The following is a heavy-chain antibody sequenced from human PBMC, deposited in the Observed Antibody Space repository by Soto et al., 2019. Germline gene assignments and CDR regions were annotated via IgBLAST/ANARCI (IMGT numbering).Heavy chain of an antibody. D-gene: IGHD2-21*01. J-gene: IGHJ3*02. V-gene: IGHV3-7*01. CDR2: IKQDGSEK. CDR3: ARDSIVVVIAPPDADAFDI. Sequence: ESGGGLVQPGGSLRLSCAASGFTFSSYWMSWVRQAPGKGLEWVANIKQDGSEKYYVDSVKGRFTISRDNAKNSLYLQMNSLRAEDTAVYYCARDSIVVVIAPPDADAFDIWGQGTMVTVSS. CDR1: GFTFSSYW.